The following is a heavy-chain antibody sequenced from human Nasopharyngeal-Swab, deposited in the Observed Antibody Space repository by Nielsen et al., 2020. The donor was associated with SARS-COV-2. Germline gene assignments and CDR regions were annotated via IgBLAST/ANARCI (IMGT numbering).Heavy chain of an antibody. CDR1: GYSFTSYW. D-gene: IGHD6-13*01. CDR3: ARHSKQLAYNWFDP. Sequence: KVSCKGSGYSFTSYWIGWVRQMPGKGLEWMGIIYPGDSDTRYSPSFQGQVTISADKSISTAYLQWSSLKASDTAMYYCARHSKQLAYNWFDPWGQGTLVTGSS. V-gene: IGHV5-51*01. CDR2: IYPGDSDT. J-gene: IGHJ5*02.